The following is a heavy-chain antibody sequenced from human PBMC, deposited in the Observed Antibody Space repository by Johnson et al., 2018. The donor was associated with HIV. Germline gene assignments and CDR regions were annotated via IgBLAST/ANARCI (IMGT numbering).Heavy chain of an antibody. J-gene: IGHJ3*01. CDR2: IYGGGSGGST. Sequence: VQLVESGGGLVQPGRSLRLSCAASGFTFDDYAMHWVRQAPGKGLEWVSGIYGGGSGGSTYYPDSVKGRFTASRESDKNSFYLQINGLRGGDTGVYYCAGRSMRSDAFDLWGPGTMVTVSS. D-gene: IGHD2-8*01. V-gene: IGHV3-9*01. CDR3: AGRSMRSDAFDL. CDR1: GFTFDDYA.